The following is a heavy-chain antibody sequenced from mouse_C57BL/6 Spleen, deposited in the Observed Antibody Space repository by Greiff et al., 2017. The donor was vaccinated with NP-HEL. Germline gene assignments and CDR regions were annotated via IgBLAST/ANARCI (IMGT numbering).Heavy chain of an antibody. Sequence: EVQGVESGGGLVKPGGSLKLSCAASGFTFSSYAMSWVRQTPEKRLEWVATISDGGSYTYYPDNVKGRFTISRDNAKNNLYLQMSHLKSEDTAMYYCARDNPYYYGSSYRYFDVWGTGTTVTVSS. D-gene: IGHD1-1*01. CDR3: ARDNPYYYGSSYRYFDV. CDR1: GFTFSSYA. V-gene: IGHV5-4*01. J-gene: IGHJ1*03. CDR2: ISDGGSYT.